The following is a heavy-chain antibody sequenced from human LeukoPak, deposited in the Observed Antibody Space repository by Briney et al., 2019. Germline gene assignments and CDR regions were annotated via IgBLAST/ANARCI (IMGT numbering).Heavy chain of an antibody. CDR1: GFTFSSYS. CDR2: ISSSSSYI. D-gene: IGHD2-15*01. V-gene: IGHV3-21*01. J-gene: IGHJ5*02. Sequence: GGSLRLSCAASGFTFSSYSMNWVRQAPGKGLEWVSSISSSSSYIHYADSVKGRFTISRDNAKNSLYLQMNSLRAEDTAVYYCARGYCSGGSCRNNWFDPWGQGTLVTASS. CDR3: ARGYCSGGSCRNNWFDP.